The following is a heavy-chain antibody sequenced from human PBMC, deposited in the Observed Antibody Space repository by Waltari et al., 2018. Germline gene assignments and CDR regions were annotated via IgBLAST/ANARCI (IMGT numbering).Heavy chain of an antibody. D-gene: IGHD3-10*01. J-gene: IGHJ4*02. CDR2: FGPGDGGT. CDR1: GYTLTELS. V-gene: IGHV1-24*01. CDR3: GNTLITMVRGVIITLED. Sequence: QVQLVQSGAEVKKPGASVKVSCKVSGYTLTELSMHWVRQAPGKGVEWMGGFGPGDGGTIHAPECQGRGNKNGDTTTDTAYMGLGRLRSEDPGVYYCGNTLITMVRGVIITLEDWGQGTLVTVSS.